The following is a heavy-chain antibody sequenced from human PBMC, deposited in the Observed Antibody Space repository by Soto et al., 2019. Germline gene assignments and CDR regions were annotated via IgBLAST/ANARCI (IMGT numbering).Heavy chain of an antibody. D-gene: IGHD3-22*01. J-gene: IGHJ4*02. V-gene: IGHV1-18*01. CDR3: AREYDSSGYYLGDGGFDY. CDR1: GYTFTSYG. CDR2: ISAYNGNT. Sequence: ASVKVSCKASGYTFTSYGLSWVRQAPGQGLEWMGWISAYNGNTNYAQKLQGRVTMTTDTSTSTAYMELRSLRSDDTAVYYCAREYDSSGYYLGDGGFDYWGQGTLVTV.